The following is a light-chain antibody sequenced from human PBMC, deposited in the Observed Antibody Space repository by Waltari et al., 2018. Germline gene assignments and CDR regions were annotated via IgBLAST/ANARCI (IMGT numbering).Light chain of an antibody. CDR1: QSISYY. CDR2: DVS. V-gene: IGKV3-11*01. CDR3: QQRSKWPLT. J-gene: IGKJ5*01. Sequence: EIALTQSPATLSLSPGERATLSCRASQSISYYLAWYQQKPCQAPRLLIYDVSNRATGSPARIRGSGAATDFTLTISSLEPEDFAVYDYQQRSKWPLTFGQGTRLEIK.